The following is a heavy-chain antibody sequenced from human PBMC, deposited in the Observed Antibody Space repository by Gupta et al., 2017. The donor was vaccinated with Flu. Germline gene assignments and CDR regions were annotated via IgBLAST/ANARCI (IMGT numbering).Heavy chain of an antibody. CDR1: GFTFSNAW. CDR3: TTDYSNYYYYYGMDV. V-gene: IGHV3-15*01. Sequence: EVQLVESGGGLVKPGGSLRLSCAASGFTFSNAWMRWVRQAPGKGLEWVGRIKSKTDGGTTDYAAPVKGRFTISRDDSKNTLYLQMNSLKTEDTAVYYCTTDYSNYYYYYGMDVWGQGTTVTVSS. J-gene: IGHJ6*02. CDR2: IKSKTDGGTT. D-gene: IGHD4-11*01.